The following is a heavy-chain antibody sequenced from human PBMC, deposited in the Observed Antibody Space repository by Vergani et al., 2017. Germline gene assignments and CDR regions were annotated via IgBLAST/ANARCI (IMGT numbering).Heavy chain of an antibody. CDR2: IDHTGRP. J-gene: IGHJ6*03. CDR3: ARVNTETNSHLYYYYYMDV. V-gene: IGHV4-34*01. Sequence: QVQLQQWGGGLLKPSETLSLTCVVNGESFTSYHWTWIRQSPGEGLEWVGDIDHTGRPDYNPSLKSRLTMSVDKSRNQFSLTLNSVTATDTAIYFCARVNTETNSHLYYYYYMDVWGQGTAVTVS. CDR1: GESFTSYH. D-gene: IGHD4-11*01.